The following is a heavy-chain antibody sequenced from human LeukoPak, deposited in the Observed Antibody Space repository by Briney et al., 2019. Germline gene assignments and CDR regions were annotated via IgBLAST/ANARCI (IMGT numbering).Heavy chain of an antibody. CDR2: IYYSGST. CDR1: GGSISSYY. D-gene: IGHD2-15*01. Sequence: SETLSLTCTVSGGSISSYYWSWIRQPPGKGLEWIRYIYYSGSTNYNPSLKSRVTISVDTSKNQFSLKLSSVTAADTAVYYCARSFYCSGGSCYSYYYYYYMDVWGKGTTVTVSS. J-gene: IGHJ6*03. CDR3: ARSFYCSGGSCYSYYYYYYMDV. V-gene: IGHV4-59*01.